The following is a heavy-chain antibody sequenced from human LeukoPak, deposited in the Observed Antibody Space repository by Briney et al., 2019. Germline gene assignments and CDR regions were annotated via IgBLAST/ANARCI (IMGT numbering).Heavy chain of an antibody. CDR3: AKDSSRWAFDY. D-gene: IGHD6-13*01. Sequence: AGGSLRPSCSASGVTLRSYGVHWVRQAPGKGLEWVAVTSYDGSDEHYADSVKGRFTVSRDNSKNTVYLQMNSLRAEDTAVYYCAKDSSRWAFDYWGQGSLVTVSS. CDR2: TSYDGSDE. V-gene: IGHV3-30*18. J-gene: IGHJ4*02. CDR1: GVTLRSYG.